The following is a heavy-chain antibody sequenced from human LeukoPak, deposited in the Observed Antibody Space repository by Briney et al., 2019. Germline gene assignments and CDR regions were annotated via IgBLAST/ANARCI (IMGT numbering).Heavy chain of an antibody. CDR3: AKTRPLDSSSWSHGDY. Sequence: GGSLRLSCAASGFTFSSYAMSWVRQAPGKGLEWVSAISGSGDSTYYGDSVKGRFTISRDNSKNTPYLQMNSLRAEDTAVYYCAKTRPLDSSSWSHGDYWGQGTLVTVSS. V-gene: IGHV3-23*01. J-gene: IGHJ4*02. CDR2: ISGSGDST. D-gene: IGHD6-13*01. CDR1: GFTFSSYA.